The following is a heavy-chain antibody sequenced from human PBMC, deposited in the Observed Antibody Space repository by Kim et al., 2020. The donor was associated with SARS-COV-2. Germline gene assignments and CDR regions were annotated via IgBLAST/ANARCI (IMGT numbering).Heavy chain of an antibody. CDR3: ATAPLGPAANNWFDP. V-gene: IGHV1-24*01. J-gene: IGHJ5*02. CDR1: GYTLTELS. D-gene: IGHD2-2*01. CDR2: FDPEDGET. Sequence: ASVKVSCKVSGYTLTELSMHWVRQAPGKGLEWMGGFDPEDGETIYAQKFQGRVTMTEDTSTDTAYMELSSLRSEDTAVYYCATAPLGPAANNWFDPWGQGTLVTVSS.